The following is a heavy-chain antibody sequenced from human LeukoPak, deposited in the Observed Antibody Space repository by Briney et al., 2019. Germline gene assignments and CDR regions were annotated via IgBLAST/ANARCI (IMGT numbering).Heavy chain of an antibody. CDR1: GFTFSNYG. D-gene: IGHD6-13*01. CDR3: ATDQGQQLVVSDY. CDR2: IWYDGSSK. V-gene: IGHV3-33*01. Sequence: GGSLRLSCAPSGFTFSNYGIHWVRQAPGKGLEWVAVIWYDGSSKYYADSVRGRFSISRDNSKNTLYLQMNSLTAEDTAVYYCATDQGQQLVVSDYSGQGTLVTVYS. J-gene: IGHJ4*02.